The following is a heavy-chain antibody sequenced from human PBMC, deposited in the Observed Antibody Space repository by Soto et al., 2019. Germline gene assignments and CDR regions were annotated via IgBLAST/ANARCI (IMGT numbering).Heavy chain of an antibody. V-gene: IGHV4-4*02. CDR2: IFQSGSA. Sequence: SETLSLTCGVSGGTIRSPDWWTWVRQPPGKGLEWIGEIFQSGSANYTPSLESRVTISVDKSKNQFSLTLTSVTAADTAVYFCARGRGRYSSGWSWFDPWGQGILVTVSS. CDR1: GGTIRSPDW. CDR3: ARGRGRYSSGWSWFDP. D-gene: IGHD6-19*01. J-gene: IGHJ5*02.